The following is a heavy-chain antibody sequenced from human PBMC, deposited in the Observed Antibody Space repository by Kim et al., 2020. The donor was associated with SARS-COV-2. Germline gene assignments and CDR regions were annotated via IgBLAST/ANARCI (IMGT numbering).Heavy chain of an antibody. CDR3: ARGGDFDYYELGPAY. D-gene: IGHD3-22*01. J-gene: IGHJ4*02. Sequence: SVKVSCKASGGTFSSYAISWVRQAPGQGLEWMGGIIPIFGTANYAQKFQGRVTITADESTSTAYMELSSLRSEDTAVYYCARGGDFDYYELGPAYWGQGTLVTVSS. CDR1: GGTFSSYA. CDR2: IIPIFGTA. V-gene: IGHV1-69*13.